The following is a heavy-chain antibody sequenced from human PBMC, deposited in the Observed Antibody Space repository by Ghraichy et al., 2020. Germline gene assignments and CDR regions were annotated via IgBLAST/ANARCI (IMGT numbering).Heavy chain of an antibody. CDR1: GGTFSSYA. CDR2: IIPIFGTA. Sequence: SVKVSCKASGGTFSSYAISWVRQAPGQGLEWMGGIIPIFGTANYAQKFQGRVTITADESTSTAYMELSSLRSEDTAVYYCANLSPNYDFWSGYPSWGQGTLVTVSS. V-gene: IGHV1-69*13. D-gene: IGHD3-3*01. CDR3: ANLSPNYDFWSGYPS. J-gene: IGHJ5*02.